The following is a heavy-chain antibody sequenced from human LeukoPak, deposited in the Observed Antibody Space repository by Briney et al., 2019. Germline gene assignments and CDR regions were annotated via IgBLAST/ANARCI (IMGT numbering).Heavy chain of an antibody. J-gene: IGHJ4*02. CDR1: GFTVSFYA. D-gene: IGHD3-10*01. CDR3: ARDGYYGSGSYYDY. Sequence: GGSLRLSCAASGFTVSFYAMSWVRQAPGKGLEWVSVIAGGGSSTYYADSVKGRFTISRDNSKNTLYLQMNSLRAEDTAVYYCARDGYYGSGSYYDYWGQGTLVTVSS. V-gene: IGHV3-23*01. CDR2: IAGGGSST.